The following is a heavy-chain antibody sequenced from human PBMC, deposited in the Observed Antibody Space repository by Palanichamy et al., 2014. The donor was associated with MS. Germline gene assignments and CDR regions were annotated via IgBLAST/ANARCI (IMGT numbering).Heavy chain of an antibody. CDR1: GLTVSGNY. CDR2: IYSSGGT. D-gene: IGHD6-13*01. Sequence: EVQLVESGGGLIHPGGSLRLSCTASGLTVSGNYMSWVRQAPGKGLEWVSVIYSSGGTYYADSVKGRFTISRDNSKNTLYLQLNSLRAEDTAVYYCAVGAAAGSTADYVDYWGQGTLVTVSS. J-gene: IGHJ4*02. V-gene: IGHV3-53*01. CDR3: AVGAAAGSTADYVDY.